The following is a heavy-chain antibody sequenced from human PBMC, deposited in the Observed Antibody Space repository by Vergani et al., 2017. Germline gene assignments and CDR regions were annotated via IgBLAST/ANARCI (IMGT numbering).Heavy chain of an antibody. V-gene: IGHV4-59*12. CDR2: IYYSGST. CDR3: ARDSGRESYYGMDV. CDR1: GGSISSYY. J-gene: IGHJ6*02. Sequence: QVQLQESGPGLVKPSETLSLTCTVSGGSISSYYWSWIRQPPGKGLEWIGYIYYSGSTNYNPSLKSRVTISVDTSKNQFSLKLSSVTAADTAVYYCARDSGRESYYGMDVWGQGTTVTVSS. D-gene: IGHD3-10*01.